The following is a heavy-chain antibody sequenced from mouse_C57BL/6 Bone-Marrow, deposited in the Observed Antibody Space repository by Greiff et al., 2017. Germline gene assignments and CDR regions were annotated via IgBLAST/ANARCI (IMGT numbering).Heavy chain of an antibody. V-gene: IGHV5-4*03. CDR2: ISDGGSYT. J-gene: IGHJ2*01. Sequence: EVKLVESGGGLVKPGGSLKLSCAASGFTFSSYAMSWVRQTPEKRLEWVATISDGGSYTYYPDNVKGRFTISRDNAKNNLYLQMSHLKSEDTAMYYCARGLTGYFDYWCQGTTLTVSS. CDR1: GFTFSSYA. CDR3: ARGLTGYFDY.